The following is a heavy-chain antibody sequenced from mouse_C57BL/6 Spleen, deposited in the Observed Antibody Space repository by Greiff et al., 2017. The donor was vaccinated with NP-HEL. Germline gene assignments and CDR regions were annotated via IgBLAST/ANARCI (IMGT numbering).Heavy chain of an antibody. CDR1: GFTFSDYG. CDR2: ISSGSSTI. CDR3: ATVGYWAMGY. J-gene: IGHJ4*01. V-gene: IGHV5-17*01. Sequence: DVMSVESGGGLVKPGGSLKLSCAASGFTFSDYGMHWVRQAPEKGLEWVAYISSGSSTIYYADTVKGRFTISRDNAKNSLFLQMTSLRSEDTAMYYCATVGYWAMGYWGQGTSVTVSS.